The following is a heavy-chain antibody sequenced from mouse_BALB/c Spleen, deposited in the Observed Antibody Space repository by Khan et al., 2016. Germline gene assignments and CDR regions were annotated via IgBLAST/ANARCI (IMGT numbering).Heavy chain of an antibody. V-gene: IGHV14-1*02. CDR3: ARAGPPVRRGDSMDY. CDR2: MDPNNGNT. J-gene: IGHJ4*01. D-gene: IGHD2-14*01. CDR1: GFNIKDYY. Sequence: VQLQQSGAELVRPGALVKLSCKASGFNIKDYYMYWVKQRPEQGLEWSGWMDPNNGNTIYDPKFKGKASITADTSSNTAYLQLNSLTYEDTAVYYGARAGPPVRRGDSMDYWGQGTAVTVSS.